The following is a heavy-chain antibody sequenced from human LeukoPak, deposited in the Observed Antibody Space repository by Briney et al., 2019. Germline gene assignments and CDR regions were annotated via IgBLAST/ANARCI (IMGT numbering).Heavy chain of an antibody. V-gene: IGHV4-38-2*01. J-gene: IGHJ5*02. Sequence: SETLSLTCAVSGYPISSGYYWGWIRQPPGKGLEWIGSIYHSGSTYYNPSLKSRVTISVDTFKNQFSLKLSSVTAADTAVYYCARLVVVAATTGWFDPWGQGTLVTVSS. CDR3: ARLVVVAATTGWFDP. D-gene: IGHD2-15*01. CDR2: IYHSGST. CDR1: GYPISSGYY.